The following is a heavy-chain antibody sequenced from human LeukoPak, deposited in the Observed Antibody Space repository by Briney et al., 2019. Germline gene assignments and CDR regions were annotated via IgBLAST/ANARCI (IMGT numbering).Heavy chain of an antibody. CDR3: ARDNSVGDNAWWFDP. D-gene: IGHD1-26*01. Sequence: ASVKVSCKASGYTFTSYYMHWVRQAPGQGLEWMGKIDPSGGSTRYAQKFQGRVNMTRDMSTSTDYMELSSLRSEDTAIYYCARDNSVGDNAWWFDPWGQGTLVTVSS. V-gene: IGHV1-46*01. CDR2: IDPSGGST. CDR1: GYTFTSYY. J-gene: IGHJ5*02.